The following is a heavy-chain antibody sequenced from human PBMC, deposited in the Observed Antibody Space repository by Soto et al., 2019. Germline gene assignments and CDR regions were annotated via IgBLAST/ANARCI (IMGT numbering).Heavy chain of an antibody. V-gene: IGHV3-13*01. CDR3: ARGRAAAMRGGTNYYYYMDV. CDR2: IGTAGDT. D-gene: IGHD2-2*01. CDR1: GFTCSSYD. Sequence: PGGSLRLSCAASGFTCSSYDMHWVRQATGKGLEWVSAIGTAGDTYYPGSVKGRFTISRENAKNSLYLQMNSLRAGDTAVYYCARGRAAAMRGGTNYYYYMDVWGKGTTVTVSS. J-gene: IGHJ6*03.